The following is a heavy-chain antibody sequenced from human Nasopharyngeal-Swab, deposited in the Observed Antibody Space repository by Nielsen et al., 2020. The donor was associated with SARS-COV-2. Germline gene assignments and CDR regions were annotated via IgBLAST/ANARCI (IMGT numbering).Heavy chain of an antibody. CDR1: GFTFSNFA. J-gene: IGHJ3*02. CDR2: ISGDSDTT. D-gene: IGHD5-24*01. CDR3: ARARDGYNSKAGAFDI. Sequence: GESLKISCAASGFTFSNFAMSWVRQAPGKGLEWVSVISGDSDTTYYADSVKGRFTISRHNSKNTLYLQMNSLRAEDTAVYYCARARDGYNSKAGAFDIWGQGTMVTVSS. V-gene: IGHV3-23*01.